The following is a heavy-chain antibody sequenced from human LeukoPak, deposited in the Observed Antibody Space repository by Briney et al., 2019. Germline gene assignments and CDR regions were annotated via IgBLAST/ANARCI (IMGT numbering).Heavy chain of an antibody. CDR3: ARDTTPGYSYGSYYFDY. Sequence: ASVKVSCKASGGTFSSYAISWVRQAPGQGLEWMGGIIPIFGTANYAQKFQGRVTITADESTSTAYMELSSLRSEDTAVYYCARDTTPGYSYGSYYFDYWGQGTLVTVSS. V-gene: IGHV1-69*13. CDR2: IIPIFGTA. CDR1: GGTFSSYA. J-gene: IGHJ4*02. D-gene: IGHD5-18*01.